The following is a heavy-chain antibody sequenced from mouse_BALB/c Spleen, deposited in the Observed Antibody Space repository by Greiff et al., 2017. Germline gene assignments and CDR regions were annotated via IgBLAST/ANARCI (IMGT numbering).Heavy chain of an antibody. CDR3: AYYDYDGVYFDY. D-gene: IGHD2-4*01. J-gene: IGHJ2*01. CDR1: GYTFTSYW. CDR2: IYPGDGDT. Sequence: VKLMESGAELARPGASVKLSCKASGYTFTSYWMQWVKQRPGQGLEWIGAIYPGDGDTRYTQKFKGKATLTADKSSSTAYMQLSSLASEDSAVYYCAYYDYDGVYFDYWGQGTTLTVSS. V-gene: IGHV1-87*01.